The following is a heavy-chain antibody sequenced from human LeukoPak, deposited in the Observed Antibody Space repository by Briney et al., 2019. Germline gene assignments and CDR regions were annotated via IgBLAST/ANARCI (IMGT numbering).Heavy chain of an antibody. CDR1: GFTFSSYA. CDR2: ISGSGGST. Sequence: PGGSLRLSCAASGFTFSSYAMSWVRQAPGKGLEWVSAISGSGGSTYYADSVKGRFTISRDDSKNTLYLQMNSLRAEDTAVYYCARLYMVRESAPVDYWGQGTLVTVSS. D-gene: IGHD3-10*01. V-gene: IGHV3-23*01. J-gene: IGHJ4*02. CDR3: ARLYMVRESAPVDY.